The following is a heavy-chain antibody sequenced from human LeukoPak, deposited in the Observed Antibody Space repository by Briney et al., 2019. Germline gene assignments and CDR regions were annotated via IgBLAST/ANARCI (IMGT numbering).Heavy chain of an antibody. J-gene: IGHJ4*02. CDR3: ARVGYDSSGYRFDY. CDR1: GGSISSGGYS. CDR2: IYHSGST. D-gene: IGHD3-22*01. Sequence: RTSQTLSLTCTVSGGSISSGGYSWSWIRQPPGKGLEWIGYIYHSGSTYYNPSPKSRVTISVDRSKNQFSLKLSSVTAADTAVYYCARVGYDSSGYRFDYWGQGTLVTVSS. V-gene: IGHV4-30-2*01.